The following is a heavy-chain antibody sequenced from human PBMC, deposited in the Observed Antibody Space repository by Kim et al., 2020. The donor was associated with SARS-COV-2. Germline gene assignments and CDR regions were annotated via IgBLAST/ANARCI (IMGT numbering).Heavy chain of an antibody. CDR1: GGSISSSNW. V-gene: IGHV4-4*02. CDR2: IYHSGST. Sequence: SETLSLTCAVSGGSISSSNWWSWVRQPPGKGLEWIGEIYHSGSTNYNPSLKSRVTISVDKSKNQFSLKLSSVTAADTAVYYCARDHRIAARKGSWSWFDPWGQGTLVTVSS. J-gene: IGHJ5*02. D-gene: IGHD6-6*01. CDR3: ARDHRIAARKGSWSWFDP.